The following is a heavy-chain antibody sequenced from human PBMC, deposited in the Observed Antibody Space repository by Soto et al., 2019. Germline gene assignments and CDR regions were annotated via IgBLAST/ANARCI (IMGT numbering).Heavy chain of an antibody. D-gene: IGHD1-26*01. CDR1: GDSVSNNRAT. J-gene: IGHJ4*02. CDR3: AREPTDFNSGFDF. Sequence: SQTLSLTCAISGDSVSNNRATWNWIRQSPSGGLEWLGRTYYRSKWISDYAMSVKSRISINPDTSKNLISLHLNSVTPEDTAVYYCAREPTDFNSGFDFWGQGSPVTVSS. CDR2: TYYRSKWIS. V-gene: IGHV6-1*01.